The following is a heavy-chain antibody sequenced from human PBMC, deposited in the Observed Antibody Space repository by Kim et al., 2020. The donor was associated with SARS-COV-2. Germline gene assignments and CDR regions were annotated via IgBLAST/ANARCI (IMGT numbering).Heavy chain of an antibody. CDR3: AKEKFDSSGFSDY. J-gene: IGHJ4*02. V-gene: IGHV3-30*02. Sequence: YYAASVKGRINSSRDNSKNAVYLQMNSLRAGDASVYYCAKEKFDSSGFSDYGGQGTLVTVSS. D-gene: IGHD3-22*01.